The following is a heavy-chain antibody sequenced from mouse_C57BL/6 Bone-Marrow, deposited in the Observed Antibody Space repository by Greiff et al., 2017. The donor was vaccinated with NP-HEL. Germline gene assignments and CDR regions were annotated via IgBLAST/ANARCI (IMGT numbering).Heavy chain of an antibody. J-gene: IGHJ4*01. V-gene: IGHV7-1*01. CDR1: GFTFSDFY. CDR3: ARDVYAMDY. Sequence: EVNVVESGGGLVQSGRSLRLSCATSGFTFSDFYMEWVRQAPGKGLEWIAASRNKANDYTTEYSASVKGRFIVSRDTSQSILDLQMNALRAEDTAIYYCARDVYAMDYWGQGTSVTVSS. CDR2: SRNKANDYTT.